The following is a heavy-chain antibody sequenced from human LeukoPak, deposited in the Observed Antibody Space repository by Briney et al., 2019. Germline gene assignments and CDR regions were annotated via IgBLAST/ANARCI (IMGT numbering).Heavy chain of an antibody. J-gene: IGHJ4*02. CDR2: ISAYNGNT. CDR3: ARGTIHAGSYGSGSYYEGQENFDY. CDR1: GYTFTSYG. D-gene: IGHD3-10*01. V-gene: IGHV1-18*01. Sequence: ASVKVSCKASGYTFTSYGVSWVRQAPGQGLEWMGWISAYNGNTNYAQKLQGRVTMTTDTSTSTAYMELRSLRSDDTAVYYCARGTIHAGSYGSGSYYEGQENFDYWGQGTLVTVSS.